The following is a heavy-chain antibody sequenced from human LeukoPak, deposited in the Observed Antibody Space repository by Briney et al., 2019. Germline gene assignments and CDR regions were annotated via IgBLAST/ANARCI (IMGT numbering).Heavy chain of an antibody. Sequence: GGSLRLSCAASGFTFTSYVMNWVRQAPGKGLEWVSGISGSGGSTYYADSVKGRFTISRGNSKNTLYLQMNSLRAEDTAVYYCAKDHRYTFGSPYYFDYWGQGTLVTVSS. CDR1: GFTFTSYV. CDR3: AKDHRYTFGSPYYFDY. D-gene: IGHD5-18*01. J-gene: IGHJ4*02. V-gene: IGHV3-23*01. CDR2: ISGSGGST.